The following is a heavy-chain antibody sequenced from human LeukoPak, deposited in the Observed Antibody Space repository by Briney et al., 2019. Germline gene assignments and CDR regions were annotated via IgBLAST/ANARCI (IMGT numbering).Heavy chain of an antibody. CDR2: IYTSGST. Sequence: SEALSLTCTVSGGSISSYYWSWIRQPAGKGLEWIGRIYTSGSTNYNPSLKSRVTISVDKSKNQFSLKLSSVTAADTAVYYCARGLELRVDWFDPWGQGTLVTVSS. V-gene: IGHV4-4*07. D-gene: IGHD1-7*01. CDR1: GGSISSYY. CDR3: ARGLELRVDWFDP. J-gene: IGHJ5*02.